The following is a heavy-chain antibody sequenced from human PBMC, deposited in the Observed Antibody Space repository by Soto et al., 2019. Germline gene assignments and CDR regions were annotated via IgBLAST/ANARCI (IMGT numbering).Heavy chain of an antibody. D-gene: IGHD3-3*01. CDR3: ARHRYDFWSGSKKREFDY. V-gene: IGHV4-39*01. Sequence: ETLSLTCTVSGGSISSSSYYWGWIRQPPGKGLEWIGSIYYSGSTYYNPSLKSRVTISVDTSKNQFSLKLSSVTAADTAVYYCARHRYDFWSGSKKREFDYWGQGTLVTVSS. CDR2: IYYSGST. J-gene: IGHJ4*02. CDR1: GGSISSSSYY.